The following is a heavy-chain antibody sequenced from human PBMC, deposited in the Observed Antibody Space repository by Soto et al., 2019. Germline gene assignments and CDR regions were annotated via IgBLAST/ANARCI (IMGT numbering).Heavy chain of an antibody. V-gene: IGHV1-2*04. Sequence: ASVKVSCKASGYTFTGYYMHWVRQAPGQGLEWMGWINPNSGGTNYAQKFQGWVTMTRDTSISTAYMELSRLRSDDTAVYYCARELRGSFHSEEGDYGMDVWGQGTTVTVSS. D-gene: IGHD1-26*01. J-gene: IGHJ6*02. CDR3: ARELRGSFHSEEGDYGMDV. CDR1: GYTFTGYY. CDR2: INPNSGGT.